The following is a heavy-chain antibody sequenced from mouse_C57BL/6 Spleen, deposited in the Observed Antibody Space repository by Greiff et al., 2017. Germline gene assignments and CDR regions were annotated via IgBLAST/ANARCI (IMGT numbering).Heavy chain of an antibody. V-gene: IGHV1-22*01. D-gene: IGHD2-5*01. CDR1: GYTFTDYN. CDR3: ATYYSNSAWFAY. Sequence: EVKLVESGPELVKPGASVKMSCKASGYTFTDYNMHWVKQSHGKSLEWIGYINPNNGGTSYNQKFKGKATLTVNKSSSTAYMELRSLTSEDSAVYYCATYYSNSAWFAYWGQGTLVTVSA. J-gene: IGHJ3*01. CDR2: INPNNGGT.